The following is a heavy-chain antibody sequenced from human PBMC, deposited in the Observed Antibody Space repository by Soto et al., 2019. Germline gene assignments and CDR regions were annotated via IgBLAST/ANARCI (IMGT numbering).Heavy chain of an antibody. D-gene: IGHD2-15*01. CDR2: MSYDGRDK. V-gene: IGHV3-30*18. Sequence: QVQLVESGGGVVQPGRSLRLSCAASGFTFISYGMHWVRKAPGKGLEWLAVMSYDGRDKYYADSVRGRFTISRDNSKNTVYLQLNSLRVEDTAVYYCAKARSGSWHEGYYFDNWGQGTLVTVSS. CDR3: AKARSGSWHEGYYFDN. J-gene: IGHJ4*02. CDR1: GFTFISYG.